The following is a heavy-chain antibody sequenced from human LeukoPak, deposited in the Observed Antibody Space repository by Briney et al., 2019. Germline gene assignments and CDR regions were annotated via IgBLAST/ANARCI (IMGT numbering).Heavy chain of an antibody. V-gene: IGHV5-51*01. CDR2: IYPGDSDT. CDR1: GYTFTSYW. D-gene: IGHD6-13*01. Sequence: GESLQISCQGSGYTFTSYWIGWVRQVPGKGLEWMGIIYPGDSDTRYSPSFQGQVTISADKSISTAYLQWRSLKASDTAMYYCARRAIAATPHDAFDIRGQGTMVTVSS. J-gene: IGHJ3*02. CDR3: ARRAIAATPHDAFDI.